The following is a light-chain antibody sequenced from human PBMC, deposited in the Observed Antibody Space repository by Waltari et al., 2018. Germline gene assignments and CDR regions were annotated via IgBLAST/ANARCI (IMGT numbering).Light chain of an antibody. Sequence: QSVLTQLPSASGTPGQGVTISCSGSSSNIGDNYVYWYQQFPGTSPKLLIHRNNRRPSGVPDRFSGSTSGTSAFLVISGLRSEDEADYHCATWDDSLSGWVFGGGTKVTVL. CDR2: RNN. CDR3: ATWDDSLSGWV. J-gene: IGLJ3*02. CDR1: SSNIGDNY. V-gene: IGLV1-47*01.